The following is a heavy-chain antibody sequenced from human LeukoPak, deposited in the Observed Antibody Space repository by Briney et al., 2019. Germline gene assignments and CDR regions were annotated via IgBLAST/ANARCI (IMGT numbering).Heavy chain of an antibody. CDR2: INHSGST. CDR1: GGSFSGYY. J-gene: IGHJ5*02. V-gene: IGHV4-34*01. Sequence: PSETLSLTCAVYGGSFSGYYWSWIRQPPGKGLEWIGEINHSGSTNYNPSLKSRVTISVDTSKNQFSLKLSSVTAADTAVYYCARASMVRGARNWFDPWGQGTLVTVSS. D-gene: IGHD3-10*01. CDR3: ARASMVRGARNWFDP.